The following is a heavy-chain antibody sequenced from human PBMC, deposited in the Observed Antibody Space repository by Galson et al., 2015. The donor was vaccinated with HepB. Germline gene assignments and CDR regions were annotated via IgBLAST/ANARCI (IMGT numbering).Heavy chain of an antibody. CDR3: ARVELFWTHDAFDI. CDR2: ISSSSSTI. Sequence: SLRLSCAASGFTFSSYSMNWVRQAPGKGLEWVSYISSSSSTIYYADSVKGRFTISRDNAKNSLYLQMNSLRDEDTAVYYCARVELFWTHDAFDIWGRGTMVTVSS. D-gene: IGHD1-7*01. V-gene: IGHV3-48*02. CDR1: GFTFSSYS. J-gene: IGHJ3*02.